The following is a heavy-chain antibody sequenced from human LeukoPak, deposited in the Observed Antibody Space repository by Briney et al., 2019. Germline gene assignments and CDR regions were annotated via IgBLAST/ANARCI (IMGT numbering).Heavy chain of an antibody. CDR2: IYYSGST. CDR1: GGSISSGGYY. Sequence: SETLSLTCTVSGGSISSGGYYWSWIRQHPGKGLEWIGYIYYSGSTYYNPSLKSRVTISVDTSKNQFSLNLGSVTAADTAVYYCAMAPRDMDDPDDYVYSAPFDIWGQGTMVTVSS. V-gene: IGHV4-31*03. J-gene: IGHJ3*02. CDR3: AMAPRDMDDPDDYVYSAPFDI. D-gene: IGHD4-17*01.